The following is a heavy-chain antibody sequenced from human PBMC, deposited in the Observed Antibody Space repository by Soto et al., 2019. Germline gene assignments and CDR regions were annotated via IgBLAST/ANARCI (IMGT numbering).Heavy chain of an antibody. CDR2: INPNSGGT. CDR3: ARDLMVRGVIRTRDYYGMDV. V-gene: IGHV1-2*04. J-gene: IGHJ6*02. Sequence: ASVKVSCKASGYTFTGYYMHWVRQAPGQGLEWMGWINPNSGGTNYAQKFQGWVTMTRDTSISTANMELSRLRSDDTAVYYCARDLMVRGVIRTRDYYGMDVWGQGTTVTVSS. CDR1: GYTFTGYY. D-gene: IGHD3-10*01.